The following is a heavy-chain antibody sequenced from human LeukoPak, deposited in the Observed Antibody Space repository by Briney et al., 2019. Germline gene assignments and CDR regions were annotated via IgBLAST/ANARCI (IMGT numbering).Heavy chain of an antibody. V-gene: IGHV3-30-3*01. Sequence: GGSLRLSCAASGFTFSSYAMHWVRQAPGKGLEWVAVISYDGSNKYYADSVKGRFTISRDNSKNTLYLQMNSLRAEDTAVYYCAREDEFKSLDYWGQGTLVTVSS. CDR1: GFTFSSYA. CDR2: ISYDGSNK. CDR3: AREDEFKSLDY. J-gene: IGHJ4*02.